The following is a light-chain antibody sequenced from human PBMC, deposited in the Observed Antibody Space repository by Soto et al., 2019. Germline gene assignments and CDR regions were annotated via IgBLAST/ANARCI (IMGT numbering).Light chain of an antibody. J-gene: IGLJ2*01. CDR2: DVS. V-gene: IGLV2-14*03. CDR3: SSYSTTTPLV. CDR1: SSDIGGYNY. Sequence: QSALTQPASVSGSPGQSITISCTGTSSDIGGYNYVSWYQQLPGKAPEVIVYDVSKRPLGVSIRFSGSKSGNTASLTISGLQAEDEAHYYCSSYSTTTPLVFGGGTKLTVL.